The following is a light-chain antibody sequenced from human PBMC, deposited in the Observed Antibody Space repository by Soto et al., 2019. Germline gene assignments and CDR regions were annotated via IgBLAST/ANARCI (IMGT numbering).Light chain of an antibody. J-gene: IGKJ4*01. Sequence: DIQITHAPSILSASVGDTVTITCRASQSIRSGLALYQQKPGKAPKLLIYDAYSLESGVPSRFSGRRSGTEFTLTIAGLQPEDFATYYCQQYESYSPLTFGGGTRWISN. CDR1: QSIRSG. CDR2: DAY. V-gene: IGKV1-5*01. CDR3: QQYESYSPLT.